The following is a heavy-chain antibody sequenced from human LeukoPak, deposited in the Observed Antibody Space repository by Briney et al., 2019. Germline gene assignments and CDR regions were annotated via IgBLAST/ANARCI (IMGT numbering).Heavy chain of an antibody. V-gene: IGHV4-59*01. CDR2: IYYSGST. Sequence: SETLSLTCTVSGGSISSYYWSWIRQPPGKGLEWIGYIYYSGSTNYNPSLKSRVTISVDTSKNQFSLKLSSVTAADTAVYYCASHLGEYSSSSVAFDIWGQGTMVTVSS. J-gene: IGHJ3*02. CDR3: ASHLGEYSSSSVAFDI. D-gene: IGHD6-6*01. CDR1: GGSISSYY.